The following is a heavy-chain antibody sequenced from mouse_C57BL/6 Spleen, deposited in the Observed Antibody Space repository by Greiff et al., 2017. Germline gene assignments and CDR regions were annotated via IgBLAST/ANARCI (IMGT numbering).Heavy chain of an antibody. Sequence: EVKLQESGEGLVKPGGSLKLSCAASGFTFSSYAMSWVRQTPEKRLEWVAYISSGGDYIYYADTVKGRFTISRDNARNTLYLQMSSLKSEDTAMYYCTRDLGFGTRFDYWGQGTTLTVSS. J-gene: IGHJ2*01. CDR1: GFTFSSYA. CDR3: TRDLGFGTRFDY. V-gene: IGHV5-9-1*02. CDR2: ISSGGDYI. D-gene: IGHD4-1*01.